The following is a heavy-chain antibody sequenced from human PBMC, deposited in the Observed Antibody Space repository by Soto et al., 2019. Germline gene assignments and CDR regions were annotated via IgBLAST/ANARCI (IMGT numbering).Heavy chain of an antibody. V-gene: IGHV1-18*01. Sequence: QDPLVQSGAEVKKPGASVTVSCKASGYSFTNYGVTWVRQDPGQGLEWMGWISAFNGNTHYAQNLQGRVTMTTDASTSTAYMELRSLRSDDTAVYYCARDRGVAPPVAGNTHYYYYMDVWGKGTTVTVSS. D-gene: IGHD6-19*01. CDR2: ISAFNGNT. CDR3: ARDRGVAPPVAGNTHYYYYMDV. CDR1: GYSFTNYG. J-gene: IGHJ6*03.